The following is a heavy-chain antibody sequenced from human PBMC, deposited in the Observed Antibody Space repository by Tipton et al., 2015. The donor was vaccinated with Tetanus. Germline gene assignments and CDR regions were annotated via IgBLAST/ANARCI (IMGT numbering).Heavy chain of an antibody. CDR1: GFNFSVYG. CDR2: VWYGGSHN. CDR3: ARDGFYYGSGSYYRAF. J-gene: IGHJ4*02. Sequence: SLRLSCAASGFNFSVYGMHWVRQAPGKGLEWVAVVWYGGSHNYYADSVKGRFTISRDNSKDTLYLQMNSLRPEDTAVYYCARDGFYYGSGSYYRAFWGQGTLVTVSP. V-gene: IGHV3-33*01. D-gene: IGHD3-10*01.